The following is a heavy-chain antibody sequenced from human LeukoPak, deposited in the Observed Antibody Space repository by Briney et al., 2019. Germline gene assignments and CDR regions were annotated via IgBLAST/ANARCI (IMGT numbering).Heavy chain of an antibody. Sequence: AASVKVSCKASGYTFTSYDINWVRQATGQGLEWMGWISAYNGNTNYAQKLQGRVTMTTDTSTSTAYMELRSLRSDDTAVYYCARVGYYDFWSGYYHFDYWGQGTLVTVSS. V-gene: IGHV1-18*01. CDR3: ARVGYYDFWSGYYHFDY. CDR1: GYTFTSYD. J-gene: IGHJ4*02. CDR2: ISAYNGNT. D-gene: IGHD3-3*01.